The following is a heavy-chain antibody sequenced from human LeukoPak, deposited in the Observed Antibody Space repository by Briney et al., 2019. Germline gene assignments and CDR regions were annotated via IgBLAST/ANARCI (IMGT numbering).Heavy chain of an antibody. CDR1: GFTFSSYS. V-gene: IGHV3-21*01. Sequence: GGSLRLSCAASGFTFSSYSMNWVRQAPGKGLEWVSSISSSISYIYYADSVKSRFTISRDNAKNSLYLQMNRLTAEDTAVYYCARGSPYDFWSGYYGDVWGKGTTVTVSS. D-gene: IGHD3-3*01. J-gene: IGHJ6*04. CDR3: ARGSPYDFWSGYYGDV. CDR2: ISSSISYI.